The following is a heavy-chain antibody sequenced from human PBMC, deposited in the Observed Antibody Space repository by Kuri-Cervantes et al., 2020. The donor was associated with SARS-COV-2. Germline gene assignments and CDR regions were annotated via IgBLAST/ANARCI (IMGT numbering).Heavy chain of an antibody. Sequence: SETLSLTCAVYGGSFSGYYWSWIRQPPGKGLEWIGEINHSGSTNNNPSLKRRVTISVDTSKNQFSLKLSSVTAADTAVYYCARGVGAAVAGTLITIYYYYGMDVWGQGTTVTVSS. CDR3: ARGVGAAVAGTLITIYYYYGMDV. V-gene: IGHV4-34*01. J-gene: IGHJ6*02. D-gene: IGHD6-19*01. CDR2: INHSGST. CDR1: GGSFSGYY.